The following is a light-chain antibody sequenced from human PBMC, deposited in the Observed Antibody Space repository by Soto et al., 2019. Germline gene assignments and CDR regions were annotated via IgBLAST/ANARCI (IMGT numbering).Light chain of an antibody. J-gene: IGLJ3*02. V-gene: IGLV2-8*01. CDR3: SSYAGSNKV. CDR2: EVS. CDR1: SSDVGGYNY. Sequence: QSALTQPPSASGSPGQSVTISCTGTSSDVGGYNYVSWCQQHPGKAPKLMIYEVSKRPSGVPDRFSGSKSGNTASLTVSGLQAEDEADYYCSSYAGSNKVFGGGTKLTVL.